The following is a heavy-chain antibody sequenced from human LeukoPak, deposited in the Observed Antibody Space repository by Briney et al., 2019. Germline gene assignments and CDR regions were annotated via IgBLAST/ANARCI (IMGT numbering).Heavy chain of an antibody. Sequence: ASVKVSCKASGYTFTSYGISWVRQAPGQGLEWMGWISAYNGNTNYAQKLQGRVTMTTDTSTSTAYMELRSLRSDDTAVYYCAGFDYYDSRLDPWGQGTLVTVSS. D-gene: IGHD3-22*01. CDR1: GYTFTSYG. CDR2: ISAYNGNT. CDR3: AGFDYYDSRLDP. J-gene: IGHJ5*02. V-gene: IGHV1-18*01.